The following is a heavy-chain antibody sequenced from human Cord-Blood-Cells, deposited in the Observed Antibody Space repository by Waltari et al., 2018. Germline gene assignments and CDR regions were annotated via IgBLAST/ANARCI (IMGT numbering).Heavy chain of an antibody. V-gene: IGHV4-30-4*08. CDR3: ARGRGGYSGYDDY. CDR1: GGSINSGDYY. CDR2: NYYSGDT. Sequence: QVQLQESGPGLVKPSQTLSLTCTVSGGSINSGDYYWTWIRQPPGKGLEWIGYNYYSGDTYYNPSLKSRVTISVDTSKNQFSLKLSSVTAADTAVYYCARGRGGYSGYDDYWGQGTLVTVSS. D-gene: IGHD5-12*01. J-gene: IGHJ4*02.